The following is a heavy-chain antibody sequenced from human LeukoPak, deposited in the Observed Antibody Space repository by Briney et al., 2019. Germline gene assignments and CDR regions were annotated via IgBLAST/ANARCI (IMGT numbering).Heavy chain of an antibody. D-gene: IGHD5-18*01. J-gene: IGHJ4*02. CDR1: GGSISSYY. CDR3: ARHPFDTAMTH. CDR2: IYYSGST. V-gene: IGHV4-59*08. Sequence: SETLSLTCTVSGGSISSYYWSWIRQPPGKGLEWIGYIYYSGSTNYNPSLKSRVTISVDTSKNQFSLKLSSVTAADTAVYYCARHPFDTAMTHWGQGTLVTVSS.